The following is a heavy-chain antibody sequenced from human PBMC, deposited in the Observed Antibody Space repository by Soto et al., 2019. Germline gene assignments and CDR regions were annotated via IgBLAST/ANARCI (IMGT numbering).Heavy chain of an antibody. D-gene: IGHD1-20*01. J-gene: IGHJ4*02. V-gene: IGHV3-23*01. CDR3: AKTQNGILYY. CDR1: GFTFSSYA. CDR2: IRGSGDFT. Sequence: EVQLLESGGGLVQPGGSLRLSCAASGFTFSSYAMSWVRQAPGKGLEWVSVIRGSGDFTFYADSVKGRLTISRDNSKNALHLQMNSLRAEDTAVYYCAKTQNGILYYWGQGTLVTVSS.